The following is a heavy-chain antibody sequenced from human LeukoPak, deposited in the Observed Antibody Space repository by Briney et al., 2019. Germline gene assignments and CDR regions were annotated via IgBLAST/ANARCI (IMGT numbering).Heavy chain of an antibody. J-gene: IGHJ3*02. V-gene: IGHV3-53*01. CDR1: GFTVSSNY. CDR2: IYSGGST. D-gene: IGHD5-18*01. CDR3: AREAYSYASREAFDI. Sequence: GGSLRLSCAASGFTVSSNYMSWVRQAPGKGLEWVSVIYSGGSTYYADSVKGRFTISRDNSKNTLYLQMNSLRAEDTAVYYCAREAYSYASREAFDIWGQGTMVTVSS.